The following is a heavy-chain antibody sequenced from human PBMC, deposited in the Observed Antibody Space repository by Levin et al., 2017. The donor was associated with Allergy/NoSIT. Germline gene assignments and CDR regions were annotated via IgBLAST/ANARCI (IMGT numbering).Heavy chain of an antibody. CDR2: IYWDDDK. CDR1: GFSLSTSGVG. Sequence: VSGPTLVKPTQTLTLTCTFSGFSLSTSGVGVGWIRQPPGKALEWLALIYWDDDKRYSPSLKSRLTITKDTSRNQVVLTMTNMDPVDTATYYCAHNIGRCSGDTGDDYFDYWGQGTLVTVSS. J-gene: IGHJ4*02. CDR3: AHNIGRCSGDTGDDYFDY. D-gene: IGHD2-15*01. V-gene: IGHV2-5*02.